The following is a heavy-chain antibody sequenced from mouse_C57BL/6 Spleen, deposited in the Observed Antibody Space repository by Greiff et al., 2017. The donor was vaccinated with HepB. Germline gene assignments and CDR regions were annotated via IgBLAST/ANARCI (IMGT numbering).Heavy chain of an antibody. V-gene: IGHV1-52*01. D-gene: IGHD2-1*01. CDR3: AIDYYAGAVAWFAY. J-gene: IGHJ3*01. CDR1: GYTFTSYW. Sequence: VKLQQPGAELVRPGSSVKLSCKASGYTFTSYWMHWVKQRPIQGLEWIGNIDPSDSETKYNQKFKDKATLTVDKSSSPAYMQLSSLTSEDSAVYDCAIDYYAGAVAWFAYWGQGTLVTVSA. CDR2: IDPSDSET.